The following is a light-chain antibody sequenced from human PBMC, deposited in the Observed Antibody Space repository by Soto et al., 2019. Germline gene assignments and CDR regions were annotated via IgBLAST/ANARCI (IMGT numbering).Light chain of an antibody. CDR1: QNIGRS. V-gene: IGKV1-5*03. Sequence: DIQMTQSPSTLSASVGDRVTITCRASQNIGRSLAWYQQKPGKAPKVLIYQASSLDSGVPSRFSGSGSGTEFTLTINTLQPDDFATYYCQKYEYYWTFGQGTKVDIK. CDR2: QAS. CDR3: QKYEYYWT. J-gene: IGKJ1*01.